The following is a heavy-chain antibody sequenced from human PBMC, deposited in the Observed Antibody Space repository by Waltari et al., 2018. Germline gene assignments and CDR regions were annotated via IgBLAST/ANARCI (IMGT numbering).Heavy chain of an antibody. CDR3: ARAGYYDFWSGYYNHDFDI. V-gene: IGHV4-59*08. D-gene: IGHD3-3*01. CDR2: IYYSGST. CDR1: GGSISSYY. J-gene: IGHJ3*02. Sequence: QVQLQESGPGLVKPSETLSLTCTVSGGSISSYYWSWIRQPPGKGLEWIGYIYYSGSTNYNPSLKSRVTISVDTSKNQFSLKLSSVTAADTAVYYCARAGYYDFWSGYYNHDFDIWGQGTMVTVSS.